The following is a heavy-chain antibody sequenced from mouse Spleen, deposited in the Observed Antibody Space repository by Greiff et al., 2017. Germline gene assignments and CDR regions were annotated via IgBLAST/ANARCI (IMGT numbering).Heavy chain of an antibody. CDR2: INPSSGYT. V-gene: IGHV1-4*01. CDR3: ARLRPDAMDY. D-gene: IGHD2-12*01. Sequence: VQLQQSGAELARPGASVKMSCKASGYTFTSYTMHXVKQRPGQGLEWIGYINPSSGYTKYNQKFKDKATLTADKSSSTAYMQLSSLTSEDSAVYYCARLRPDAMDYWGQGTSVTVSS. CDR1: GYTFTSYT. J-gene: IGHJ4*01.